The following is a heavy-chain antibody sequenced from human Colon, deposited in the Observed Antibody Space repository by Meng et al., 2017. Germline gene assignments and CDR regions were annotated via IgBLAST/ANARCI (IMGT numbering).Heavy chain of an antibody. CDR1: GFTFSGYG. CDR3: ARISTIATFFDN. CDR2: ISAAADRT. J-gene: IGHJ4*02. D-gene: IGHD1-26*01. Sequence: DVQLLESGGGLVQPGGFLRLSCAASGFTFSGYGMSVVRRAPGKGLAGVSVISAAADRTYSADSVAGRFTISRDNSKNMVYLQMNNLRAEDTAVYYCARISTIATFFDNWGQGTLVTVSS. V-gene: IGHV3-23*01.